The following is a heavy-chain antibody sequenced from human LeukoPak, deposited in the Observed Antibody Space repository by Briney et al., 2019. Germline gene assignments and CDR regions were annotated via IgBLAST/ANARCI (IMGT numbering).Heavy chain of an antibody. Sequence: SQTLSLTCTVSGGSISSGTYYWSWIRQPAGKGLEWIGRIHTSGSTNYNPSLKSRVTISVDTSKNQFSLKLSSVTAADTAVYYCARTFSKWELRGLAAFDIWGQGTMVTVSS. D-gene: IGHD1-26*01. CDR1: GGSISSGTYY. CDR3: ARTFSKWELRGLAAFDI. J-gene: IGHJ3*02. CDR2: IHTSGST. V-gene: IGHV4-61*02.